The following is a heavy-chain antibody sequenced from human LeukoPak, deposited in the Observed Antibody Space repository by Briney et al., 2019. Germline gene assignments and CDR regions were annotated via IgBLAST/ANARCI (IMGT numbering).Heavy chain of an antibody. V-gene: IGHV3-23*01. CDR1: GFTVSRNE. CDR3: AKAPVTTCSGAYCYPFDY. J-gene: IGHJ4*02. Sequence: PGGSLRLSCTASGFTVSRNEMRWVRQAPGKGLEWVSSITGTGDGTSAADSVKGRFSISRDNSKNTLYLQMNSLRAEDAAVYYCAKAPVTTCSGAYCYPFDYWGQGTLVTVSS. D-gene: IGHD2-15*01. CDR2: ITGTGDGT.